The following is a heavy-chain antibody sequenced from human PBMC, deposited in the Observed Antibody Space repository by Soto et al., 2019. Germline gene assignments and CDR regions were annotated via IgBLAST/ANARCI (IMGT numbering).Heavy chain of an antibody. CDR2: VYYSGST. J-gene: IGHJ6*02. CDR3: ARHTKDGYNPYYYYGMDV. D-gene: IGHD5-12*01. V-gene: IGHV4-59*08. CDR1: RASITSYY. Sequence: ASETLSLTCTVSRASITSYYWSWIRQPPGKGPEWIGCVYYSGSTNYNPSLKSRVTISVDTSKNQFSLKLSSVTAADTAVYYCARHTKDGYNPYYYYGMDVWGQGTTVTVSS.